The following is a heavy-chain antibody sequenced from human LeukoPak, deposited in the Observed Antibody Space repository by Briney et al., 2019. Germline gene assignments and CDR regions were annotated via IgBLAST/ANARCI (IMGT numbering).Heavy chain of an antibody. Sequence: GESLKISCKGSGYSFTNSWIAWVRQMPGKGLEWMGLIYPGDSETRYSPSFQGQVTISADKSISTAYLQWNTLKASDNAMYYCARLGVGYCSGGACYSVYFDYWGRGTLVTVSS. CDR3: ARLGVGYCSGGACYSVYFDY. CDR2: IYPGDSET. D-gene: IGHD2-15*01. J-gene: IGHJ4*02. V-gene: IGHV5-51*01. CDR1: GYSFTNSW.